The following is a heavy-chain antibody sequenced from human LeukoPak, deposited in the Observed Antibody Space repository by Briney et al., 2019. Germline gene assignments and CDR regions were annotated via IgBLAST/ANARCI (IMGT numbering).Heavy chain of an antibody. CDR2: ISAYSGNT. CDR3: ARAVYYDSSGYSPFDY. D-gene: IGHD3-22*01. Sequence: GASVKVSCKASGYTFTSNGISWVRQAPGQGLEWMGWISAYSGNTNYAQKLQGRVTMTTDTSTSTAYMELRSLRSDDTAVHYCARAVYYDSSGYSPFDYWGQGTLVTVSS. V-gene: IGHV1-18*01. J-gene: IGHJ4*02. CDR1: GYTFTSNG.